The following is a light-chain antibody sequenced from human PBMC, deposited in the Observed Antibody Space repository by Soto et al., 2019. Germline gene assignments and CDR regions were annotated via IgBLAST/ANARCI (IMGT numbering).Light chain of an antibody. V-gene: IGLV1-40*01. CDR2: GNS. Sequence: QSVLTQPPSVSGAPGQRVTISCTGSSSNIGAGYDVNWYQQLPRTAPKLLIFGNSNRPSGVPDRFSGSKSGTSSSLAITGLQAEDEADYHCSSYTSHYTRVFGTGTKLTVL. CDR3: SSYTSHYTRV. J-gene: IGLJ1*01. CDR1: SSNIGAGYD.